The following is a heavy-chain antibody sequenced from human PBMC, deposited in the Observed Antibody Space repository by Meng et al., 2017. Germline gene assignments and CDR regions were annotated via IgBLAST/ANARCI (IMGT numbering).Heavy chain of an antibody. Sequence: QVQVPELGGGVMTPGDTVTGSCSCSGYSFTGYYWSWVRQAPGKGLEWIGQINHNGGGTYNPQQFQRTVTTTKTSYISLSYMVLSRMSSDDTALYYCGSATINYHGLYYWGQGTLVTVSS. CDR2: INHNGGGT. J-gene: IGHJ4*02. CDR1: GYSFTGYY. D-gene: IGHD5-24*01. CDR3: GSATINYHGLYY. V-gene: IGHV1-2*06.